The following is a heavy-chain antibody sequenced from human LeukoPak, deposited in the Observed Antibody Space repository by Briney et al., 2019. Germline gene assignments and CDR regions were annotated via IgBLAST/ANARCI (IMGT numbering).Heavy chain of an antibody. D-gene: IGHD5-18*01. V-gene: IGHV3-30*02. CDR1: GFTFSSYG. CDR2: IRYDGSNK. CDR3: ARGLDNYGYKFDY. Sequence: GGSLRLSCAASGFTFSSYGMHWVRQAPGKGLEWVAFIRYDGSNKYYADSVKGRFTISRDNSKNTLYLQMNSLRAEDTAVYYCARGLDNYGYKFDYWGQGTLVTVSS. J-gene: IGHJ4*02.